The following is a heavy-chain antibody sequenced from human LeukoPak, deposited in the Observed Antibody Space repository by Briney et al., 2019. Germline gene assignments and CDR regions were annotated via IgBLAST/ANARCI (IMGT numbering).Heavy chain of an antibody. CDR1: GFTFSSYS. CDR3: ARDGTKLRYFDWLLERSYYYYGMDV. Sequence: GGSLRLSCAASGFTFSSYSMNWVRQAPGKGLEWVSSISSSSSYIYYADSVKGRFTIPRDNAKNSLYLQMNSLRAEDTAVYYCARDGTKLRYFDWLLERSYYYYGMDVWGQGTTVTVSS. D-gene: IGHD3-9*01. J-gene: IGHJ6*02. V-gene: IGHV3-21*01. CDR2: ISSSSSYI.